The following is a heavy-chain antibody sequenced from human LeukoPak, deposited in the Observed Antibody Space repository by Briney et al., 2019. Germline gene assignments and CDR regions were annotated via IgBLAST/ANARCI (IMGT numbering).Heavy chain of an antibody. Sequence: SETLSLTCSVSGGSVSTYYWSWIRQPPGKGLEWIGHIYYSGSTNYNPSLKSRVTISVDKSKNQFSLKLSSVTAADTAVYYCARDRSLVGATRVVPFDYWGQGTLVTVSS. CDR3: ARDRSLVGATRVVPFDY. J-gene: IGHJ4*02. V-gene: IGHV4-59*02. CDR1: GGSVSTYY. CDR2: IYYSGST. D-gene: IGHD1-26*01.